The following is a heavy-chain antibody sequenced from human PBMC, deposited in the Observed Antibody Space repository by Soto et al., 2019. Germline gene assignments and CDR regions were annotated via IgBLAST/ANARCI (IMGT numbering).Heavy chain of an antibody. V-gene: IGHV1-58*01. Sequence: PGPSVKVSCKASGFTFTSSAVQWVRQARGQRLEWIGWIVVGSGNTNYAQKFQERVTITRDMSTSTAYMELSSLRSEDTAVYYCAADPRLRYFDWLLSPDYYYYGMDVWGQGTTVTVSS. CDR1: GFTFTSSA. D-gene: IGHD3-9*01. J-gene: IGHJ6*02. CDR2: IVVGSGNT. CDR3: AADPRLRYFDWLLSPDYYYYGMDV.